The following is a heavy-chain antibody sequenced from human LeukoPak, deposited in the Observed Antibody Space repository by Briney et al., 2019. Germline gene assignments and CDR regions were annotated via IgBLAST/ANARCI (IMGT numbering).Heavy chain of an antibody. V-gene: IGHV3-48*04. CDR2: ISSSSITI. J-gene: IGHJ4*02. CDR3: ARDRGGSYSAIDY. CDR1: GFTFSSYS. D-gene: IGHD2-15*01. Sequence: GGSLRLSCAASGFTFSSYSLNWVRQAPGKGLEWVSFISSSSITIYYADSVKGRFTISRDNAEKSLNLQMNSLRAEDTAVYYCARDRGGSYSAIDYWGQGTLVTVSS.